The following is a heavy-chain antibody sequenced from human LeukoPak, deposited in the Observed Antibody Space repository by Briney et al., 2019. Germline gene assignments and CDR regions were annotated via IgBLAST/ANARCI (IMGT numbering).Heavy chain of an antibody. CDR2: IHHSGST. CDR3: TRRPVPSYIRSSPFFDY. D-gene: IGHD6-6*01. V-gene: IGHV4-30-2*01. Sequence: SQTLSLTCTVSGGSISSGGYYWSWIRQPPGKGLEWIGYIHHSGSTYYNPSLKSRVTISVDRSKNQFSLKLSPVTAADTAVYYCTRRPVPSYIRSSPFFDYWGQGTLVTVSS. CDR1: GGSISSGGYY. J-gene: IGHJ4*02.